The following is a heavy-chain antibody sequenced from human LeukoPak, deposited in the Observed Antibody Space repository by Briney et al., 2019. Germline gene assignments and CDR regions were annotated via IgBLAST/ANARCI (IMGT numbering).Heavy chain of an antibody. CDR1: GFTFSSYA. CDR3: AKVGGSYYAEAFDI. Sequence: PGGSLRLSCAASGFTFSSYAMSWVRQAPGKGLEWVSAISGSGGSTYHADSVKGRFTTSRDNSKNTLYLQMNSLRAEDTAVYYCAKVGGSYYAEAFDIWGQGTMVTVSS. J-gene: IGHJ3*02. CDR2: ISGSGGST. D-gene: IGHD1-26*01. V-gene: IGHV3-23*01.